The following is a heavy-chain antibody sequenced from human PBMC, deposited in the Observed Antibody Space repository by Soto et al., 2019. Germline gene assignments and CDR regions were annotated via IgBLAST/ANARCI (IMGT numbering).Heavy chain of an antibody. D-gene: IGHD6-13*01. CDR1: GFTFSSYS. CDR3: ARQPERIAQIGWFDP. CDR2: ISSSSSTI. V-gene: IGHV3-48*01. Sequence: EVQLVESGGGLVQPGGSLRLSCAASGFTFSSYSMNWVRQAPGKGLEWVSYISSSSSTIYYADSVKGRFTISRDNAKNSLYMLMNSLRAEDTAVYYCARQPERIAQIGWFDPWGQGTLVTVSS. J-gene: IGHJ5*02.